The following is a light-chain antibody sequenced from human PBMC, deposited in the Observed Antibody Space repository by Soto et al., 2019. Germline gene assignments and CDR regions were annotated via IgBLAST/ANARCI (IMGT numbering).Light chain of an antibody. V-gene: IGKV1-27*01. CDR2: AAS. Sequence: QLTHAPSYLSASVGDSVTVTCRASQGIGTYLAWYQQRPGKVPRLLIYAASTLKIGVPTRFSGSGSGTDFTLTISGLQPEDVATYYCQKYDRAPWTFGQGTKVDIK. J-gene: IGKJ1*01. CDR3: QKYDRAPWT. CDR1: QGIGTY.